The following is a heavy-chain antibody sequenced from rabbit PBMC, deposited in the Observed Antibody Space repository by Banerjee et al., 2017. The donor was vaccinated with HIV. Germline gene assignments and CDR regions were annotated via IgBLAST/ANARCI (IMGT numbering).Heavy chain of an antibody. V-gene: IGHV1S45*01. Sequence: QQQLEESGGGLVKPGGTLTLTCKASGIDSSNNYWICWVRQAPGKGLEWIACIYAGSSDRSYYASWAKGRFTISKTSSTTVTLQMTSLTAADTATYFCARGSPGSNYHVSGVPRLDLWGPGTLVTVS. D-gene: IGHD8-1*01. CDR3: ARGSPGSNYHVSGVPRLDL. J-gene: IGHJ3*01. CDR2: IYAGSSDRS. CDR1: GIDSSNNYW.